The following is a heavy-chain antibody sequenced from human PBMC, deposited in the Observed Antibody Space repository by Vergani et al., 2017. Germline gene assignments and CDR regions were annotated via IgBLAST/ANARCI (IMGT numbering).Heavy chain of an antibody. Sequence: QVQLQQWGAGLLKPSETLSLTCAVYGGSFSGYYWSWIRQPPGKGLEWIGEINHSGSTNYNPSLKSRVTISVDTSKTQFSLKLSSVTAADTAVYYCARAGVRGYSYGLRGSLDYWGQGTLVTVSS. CDR3: ARAGVRGYSYGLRGSLDY. D-gene: IGHD5-18*01. CDR1: GGSFSGYY. V-gene: IGHV4-34*01. CDR2: INHSGST. J-gene: IGHJ4*02.